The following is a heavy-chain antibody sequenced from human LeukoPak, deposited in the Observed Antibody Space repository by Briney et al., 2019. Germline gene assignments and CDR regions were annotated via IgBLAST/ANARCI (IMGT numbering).Heavy chain of an antibody. CDR1: GGSISSSSYY. J-gene: IGHJ4*02. Sequence: SETLSLTCTVSGGSISSSSYYWGWIRQPPGKGLEWIGEINHSGSTNYNPSLKSRVTISVDTSKNQFSLKLSSVTAADTAVYYCARRQSGYYTVNFDYWGQGTLVTVSS. V-gene: IGHV4-39*07. D-gene: IGHD3-3*01. CDR2: INHSGST. CDR3: ARRQSGYYTVNFDY.